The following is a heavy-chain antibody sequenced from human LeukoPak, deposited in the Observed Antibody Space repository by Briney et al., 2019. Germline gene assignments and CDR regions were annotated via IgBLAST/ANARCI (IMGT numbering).Heavy chain of an antibody. CDR3: ARVSVGLYFDY. D-gene: IGHD2-2*01. Sequence: GASVKVSCKASGYTYTRYFMHWVRQAPGQGLEWMGWINPNSGGTNYAQKFQGRVTMTRDTSISTAYMELSRLRSDDTAVYYCARVSVGLYFDYWGQGTLVTVSS. V-gene: IGHV1-2*02. CDR1: GYTYTRYF. CDR2: INPNSGGT. J-gene: IGHJ4*02.